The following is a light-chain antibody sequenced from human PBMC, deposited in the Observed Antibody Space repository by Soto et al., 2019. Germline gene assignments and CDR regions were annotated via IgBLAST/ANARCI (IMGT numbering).Light chain of an antibody. J-gene: IGKJ1*01. CDR2: GAF. CDR3: QQYNDWPLT. V-gene: IGKV3-15*01. CDR1: QSVSSN. Sequence: EILMTQSPVTLSVSPGERATLSCRASQSVSSNLAWYQQKPGQAPSLLIYGAFTRATGIPARFSGTGSGTAFTLTISSLQSEDFALYYCQQYNDWPLTFGQGTKGEI.